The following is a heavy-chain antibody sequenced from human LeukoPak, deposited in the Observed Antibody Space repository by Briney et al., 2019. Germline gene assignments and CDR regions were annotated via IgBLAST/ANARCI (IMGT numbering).Heavy chain of an antibody. CDR3: ARDVGYCSSTSCSRGDY. CDR2: ISAYNGNT. D-gene: IGHD2-2*01. J-gene: IGHJ4*02. CDR1: GYTFTNYG. V-gene: IGHV1-18*01. Sequence: GASVEVSCKASGYTFTNYGISWVRQAPGQGLEWMGRISAYNGNTDYAQKLQGRVTMTTDTSTTTAYMELRSLRSDDTAVYYCARDVGYCSSTSCSRGDYWGQGTLVTVSS.